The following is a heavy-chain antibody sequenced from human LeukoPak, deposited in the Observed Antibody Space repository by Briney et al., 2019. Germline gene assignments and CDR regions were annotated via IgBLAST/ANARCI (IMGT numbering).Heavy chain of an antibody. V-gene: IGHV4-59*08. CDR1: VDSISGYY. J-gene: IGHJ4*02. CDR2: MYYSGNT. CDR3: ARRNVYSSSWDYFDY. Sequence: SETLSLTCTVSVDSISGYYWSWIRQPPGKGLEWIGYMYYSGNTNYNPSLKSRLTTSLDTSKNQFSLKLSSVTAADTAVYYCARRNVYSSSWDYFDYWGQGTLVTVSS. D-gene: IGHD6-13*01.